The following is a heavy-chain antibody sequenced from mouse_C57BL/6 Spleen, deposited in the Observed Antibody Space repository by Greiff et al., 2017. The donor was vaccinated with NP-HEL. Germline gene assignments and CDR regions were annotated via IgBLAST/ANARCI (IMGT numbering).Heavy chain of an antibody. J-gene: IGHJ4*01. V-gene: IGHV7-1*01. CDR1: GFTFSDFY. D-gene: IGHD1-1*01. Sequence: EVKLVESGGGLVQSGRSLRLSCATSGFTFSDFYMEWVRQAPGKGLEWIAARRNKANDYTTEYSASVKGRFIVSRDTSQSILYLQMNALRAEDTAIYYCARDGYYEDYAMDYWGQGTSVTVSS. CDR2: RRNKANDYTT. CDR3: ARDGYYEDYAMDY.